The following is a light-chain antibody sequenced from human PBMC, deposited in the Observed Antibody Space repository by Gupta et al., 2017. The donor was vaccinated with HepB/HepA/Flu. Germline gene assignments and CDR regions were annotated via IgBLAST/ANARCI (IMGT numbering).Light chain of an antibody. Sequence: DIQLTQSPSFLSASVGDRVTITCRASRGIDNYLAWYQQKPGRAPNLLIHTASTLQDGVPSRFSGSGSDTEFTLTISGLQPEDFAAYCCQQLDSYPLTFGGGTMVEMK. CDR1: RGIDNY. CDR2: TAS. CDR3: QQLDSYPLT. V-gene: IGKV1-9*01. J-gene: IGKJ4*01.